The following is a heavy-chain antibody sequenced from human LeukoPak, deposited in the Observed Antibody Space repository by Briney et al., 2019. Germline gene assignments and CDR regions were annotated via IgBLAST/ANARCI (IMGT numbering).Heavy chain of an antibody. J-gene: IGHJ1*01. CDR1: GDTFSSYT. CDR3: ASSDGKYFQH. D-gene: IGHD1-1*01. CDR2: ISAYNGNT. V-gene: IGHV1-18*01. Sequence: PRASVKVSCKASGDTFSSYTLSWVRQAPGQGLEWMGWISAYNGNTIYAQKLQGRVTMTTDTYTSTTYMELRSLRSDDTAVYYCASSDGKYFQHWGQGTLVTVSS.